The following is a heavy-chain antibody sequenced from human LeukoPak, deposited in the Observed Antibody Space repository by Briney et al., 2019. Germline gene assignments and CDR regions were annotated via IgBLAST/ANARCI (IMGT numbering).Heavy chain of an antibody. V-gene: IGHV1-24*01. CDR2: FDPEDGET. J-gene: IGHJ4*02. D-gene: IGHD6-19*01. CDR1: GYTLTELS. Sequence: ASVKVSCKVSGYTLTELSMHWVRQAPGKGLEWRGGFDPEDGETIYAQKFQGRVTMTEDTSTDTAYMELSSLRSEDTAVYYCATDPTYSSGWYHYPYWGQGTLVTVSS. CDR3: ATDPTYSSGWYHYPY.